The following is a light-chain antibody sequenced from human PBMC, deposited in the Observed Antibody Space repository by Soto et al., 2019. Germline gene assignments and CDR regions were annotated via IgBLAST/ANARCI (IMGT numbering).Light chain of an antibody. Sequence: EVVMTQSPATLSVSPGERATLSCRASQSVTTTMAWYQQKPGQAPRLLIYGASTRATGIPARFSGSGSGTDFTLTISSRQSEDFAVYYCQQYNNWPPWTFGQGTKVEIK. V-gene: IGKV3-15*01. CDR2: GAS. CDR1: QSVTTT. J-gene: IGKJ1*01. CDR3: QQYNNWPPWT.